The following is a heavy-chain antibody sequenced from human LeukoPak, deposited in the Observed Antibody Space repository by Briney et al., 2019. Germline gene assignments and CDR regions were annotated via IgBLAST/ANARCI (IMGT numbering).Heavy chain of an antibody. Sequence: GESLKISCKGSGYSFTNYWIGWVRQMPGKGLEWMGIIYPGDSDTKYSPSFQGQVIISADKSINTAYLQWRSLKASDTAKYYCARTYCSSVNCHKGGYYHGLDVWGQGTTVAVSS. V-gene: IGHV5-51*01. D-gene: IGHD6-13*01. CDR2: IYPGDSDT. CDR1: GYSFTNYW. J-gene: IGHJ6*02. CDR3: ARTYCSSVNCHKGGYYHGLDV.